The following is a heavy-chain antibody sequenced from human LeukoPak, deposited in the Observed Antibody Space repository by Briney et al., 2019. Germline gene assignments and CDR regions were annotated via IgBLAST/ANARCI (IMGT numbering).Heavy chain of an antibody. V-gene: IGHV4-61*05. CDR2: IYYSGST. D-gene: IGHD1-26*01. J-gene: IGHJ4*02. Sequence: SETLSLTCIVSGGSISSSIYYWAWVRQPPGKGLEWIGYIYYSGSTNYNPSLESRVTISVDTSKNQFSLKLSSVTAADTAVYYCAGHDSGSYEGAFDYWGQGTLVTVSS. CDR3: AGHDSGSYEGAFDY. CDR1: GGSISSSIYY.